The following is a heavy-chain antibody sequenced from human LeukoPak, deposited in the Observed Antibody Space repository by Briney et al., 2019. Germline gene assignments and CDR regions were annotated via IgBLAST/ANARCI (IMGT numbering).Heavy chain of an antibody. J-gene: IGHJ3*02. CDR1: GGSISSYY. V-gene: IGHV4-59*01. CDR2: IYYSGGT. D-gene: IGHD2-8*01. CDR3: ARDGLGYAIFDI. Sequence: SETLSLTCTVSGGSISSYYWSWIRQPPGEGLEWIGYIYYSGGTTYNPSLQCRVTISVDTSKNQFSLKLSSVTAADTAVYYCARDGLGYAIFDIWGQGTMVTVSS.